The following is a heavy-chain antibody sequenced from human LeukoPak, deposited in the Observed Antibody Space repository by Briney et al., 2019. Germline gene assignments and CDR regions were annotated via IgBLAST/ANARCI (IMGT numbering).Heavy chain of an antibody. CDR1: GFTFSSYA. CDR2: ISSNGGST. D-gene: IGHD1-26*01. J-gene: IGHJ3*02. Sequence: GGSLRLSCAASGFTFSSYAMHWVRQAPGKGLEYASAISSNGGSTYYANPVKGRFTISRDNSKNTLYLQMGSLRAEDMAVYYCARAHSGSYFAFDIWGQGTMVTVSS. V-gene: IGHV3-64*01. CDR3: ARAHSGSYFAFDI.